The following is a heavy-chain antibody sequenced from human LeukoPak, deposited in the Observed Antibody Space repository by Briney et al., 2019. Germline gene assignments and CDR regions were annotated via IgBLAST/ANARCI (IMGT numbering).Heavy chain of an antibody. CDR1: GFTFDDYG. D-gene: IGHD6-6*01. J-gene: IGHJ4*02. V-gene: IGHV3-20*01. CDR2: INWNGGST. Sequence: GGSLRLSCAASGFTFDDYGMSWVRQAPGKGLEWVSGINWNGGSTGYADSVKGRFTISRDNAKNSLYLQMNSLRAEDTALYHCARYNSSSSFDYWGQGTLVTVSS. CDR3: ARYNSSSSFDY.